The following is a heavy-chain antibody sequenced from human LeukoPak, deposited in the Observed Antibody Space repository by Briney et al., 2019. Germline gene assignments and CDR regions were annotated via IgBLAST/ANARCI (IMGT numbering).Heavy chain of an antibody. J-gene: IGHJ6*02. Sequence: SGGSLRLSCAASGFTFSSYSMYWVRQAPGKGLEWVSYISSSSSTIYYADSVKGRFTISRDNAKNSLYLQMNSLRAEDTAVYYCARAGFKALMDVWGQGTTVTVSS. CDR3: ARAGFKALMDV. CDR2: ISSSSSTI. CDR1: GFTFSSYS. V-gene: IGHV3-48*04. D-gene: IGHD3-10*01.